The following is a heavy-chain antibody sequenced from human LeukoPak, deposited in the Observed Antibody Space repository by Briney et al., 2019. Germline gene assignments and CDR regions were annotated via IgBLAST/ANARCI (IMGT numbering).Heavy chain of an antibody. J-gene: IGHJ6*02. Sequence: SQTLSLTCAISVDSVSSHSAAWHWIRQSPSRGLEWLGRTYYRSKWYNDYAVSVKSRITITPDTSKNHVSLQLNSVTPEDTSVYYCVRQYSSGWSYYYGMDVWGQGTTVTVSS. CDR3: VRQYSSGWSYYYGMDV. V-gene: IGHV6-1*01. CDR2: TYYRSKWYN. D-gene: IGHD6-19*01. CDR1: VDSVSSHSAA.